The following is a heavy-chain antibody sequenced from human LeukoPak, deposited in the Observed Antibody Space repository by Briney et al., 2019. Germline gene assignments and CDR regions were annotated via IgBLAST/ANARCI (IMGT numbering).Heavy chain of an antibody. V-gene: IGHV3-23*01. Sequence: GGSLRLSCAASGFSFSSYAMTWARQAPVKGLEWGSAISGDGTRTYYADSVKGRFTISRDNSKNTLYLEMSSLRVEDTAIYYCAKWPEGAMDYFDYWGQGTLVTVSS. CDR3: AKWPEGAMDYFDY. D-gene: IGHD3-16*01. J-gene: IGHJ4*02. CDR1: GFSFSSYA. CDR2: ISGDGTRT.